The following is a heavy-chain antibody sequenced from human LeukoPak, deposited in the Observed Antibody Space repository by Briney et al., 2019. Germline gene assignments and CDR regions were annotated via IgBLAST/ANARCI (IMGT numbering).Heavy chain of an antibody. CDR2: ISSSSSYI. V-gene: IGHV3-21*01. D-gene: IGHD2-2*01. J-gene: IGHJ3*02. CDR3: ARGVCSSTSCYRAFDI. CDR1: GLTFSSYS. Sequence: GGSLRLSCAASGLTFSSYSMNWVRQAPGKGLEWVSSISSSSSYIYYADSVKGRFTISRDNAKNSLYLQMNSLRAEDTAVYYCARGVCSSTSCYRAFDIWGQGTMVTVSS.